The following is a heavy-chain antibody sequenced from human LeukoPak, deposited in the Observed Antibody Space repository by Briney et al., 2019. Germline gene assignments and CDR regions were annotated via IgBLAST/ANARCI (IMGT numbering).Heavy chain of an antibody. Sequence: GASVKVSCKASGYTFTSYYMHWVRQAPGQGLEWMGLINPSGGSTSYAQKFQGRVTMTRDTSTSTVYMELSSLRSEDTAVYYCAMFTVTNYYFDYWGQGTLVTVSS. CDR1: GYTFTSYY. V-gene: IGHV1-46*01. CDR2: INPSGGST. D-gene: IGHD4-11*01. J-gene: IGHJ4*02. CDR3: AMFTVTNYYFDY.